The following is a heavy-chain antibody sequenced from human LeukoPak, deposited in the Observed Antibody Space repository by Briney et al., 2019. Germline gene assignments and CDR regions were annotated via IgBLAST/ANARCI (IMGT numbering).Heavy chain of an antibody. CDR1: GYSFTSNV. V-gene: IGHV1-18*01. CDR3: ARVYWNFYYMDV. D-gene: IGHD2-8*02. CDR2: ISAYNGNT. J-gene: IGHJ6*03. Sequence: ASVKVSCKASGYSFTSNVISWVRQAPGQGLEWMGWISAYNGNTNYAQKLQDRVTMTTDTSTRTAYMELRSLRSDDTAVYYCARVYWNFYYMDVWGKGTTVTVSS.